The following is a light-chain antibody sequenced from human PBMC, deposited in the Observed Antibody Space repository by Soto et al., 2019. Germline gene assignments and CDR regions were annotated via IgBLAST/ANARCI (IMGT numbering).Light chain of an antibody. Sequence: NFMLTQPHSVSESPGKTVTISCTRSSGSIASNYVQWYQQRPGSAPTTVIYEDHQRPSGVPDRFSGSIDSSSNSASLTISGPKTEDEADYYCQSYDSNNHVVFGGGTKLTVL. V-gene: IGLV6-57*04. CDR1: SGSIASNY. CDR2: EDH. J-gene: IGLJ2*01. CDR3: QSYDSNNHVV.